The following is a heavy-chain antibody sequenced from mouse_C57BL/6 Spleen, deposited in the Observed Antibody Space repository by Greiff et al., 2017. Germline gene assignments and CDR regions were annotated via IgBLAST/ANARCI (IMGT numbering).Heavy chain of an antibody. Sequence: EVKLVESGGGLVQPGGSLSLSCAASGFTFTDYYMSWVRQPPGKALEWLGFIRNKANGYTTEYSASVKGRFIISRDNFQSILYLQMNALRAEDSATYYCARELTLADWGQVTLVTVSA. D-gene: IGHD4-1*01. V-gene: IGHV7-3*01. CDR1: GFTFTDYY. CDR2: IRNKANGYTT. J-gene: IGHJ3*01. CDR3: ARELTLAD.